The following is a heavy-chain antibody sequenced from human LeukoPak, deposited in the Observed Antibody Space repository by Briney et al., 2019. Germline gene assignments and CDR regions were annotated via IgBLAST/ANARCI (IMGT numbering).Heavy chain of an antibody. D-gene: IGHD3-22*01. CDR2: IYYSGST. J-gene: IGHJ2*01. CDR1: GGSISSYY. V-gene: IGHV4-59*01. CDR3: ARITYYYDSSGYYPYWYFDL. Sequence: PSETLSLTCTVSGGSISSYYWSWIRQPPGKGLEWIGYIYYSGSTNYNPSLKSRVPISVDTSKNQFSLKLSSVTAADTAVYYCARITYYYDSSGYYPYWYFDLWGRGTLVTVSS.